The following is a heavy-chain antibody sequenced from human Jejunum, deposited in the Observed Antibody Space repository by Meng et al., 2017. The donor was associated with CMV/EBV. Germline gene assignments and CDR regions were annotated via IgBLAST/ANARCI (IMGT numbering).Heavy chain of an antibody. CDR1: GGSISDYNW. Sequence: QVQLQESGPGLVKTSGTLSLTCTVSGGSISDYNWWTWVRQPPGKGLEWIGEVSHTGTTQYNPSLKSRVVISVDESKNQFSLKLSSVAAADTAVYSCARKNPGSPARFDPWGREPWSPSPQ. CDR3: ARKNPGSPARFDP. V-gene: IGHV4-4*02. J-gene: IGHJ5*02. D-gene: IGHD1-26*01. CDR2: VSHTGTT.